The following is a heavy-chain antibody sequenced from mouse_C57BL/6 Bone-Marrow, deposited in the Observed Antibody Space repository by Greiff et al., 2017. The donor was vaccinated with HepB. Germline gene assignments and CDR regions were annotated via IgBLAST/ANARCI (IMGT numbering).Heavy chain of an antibody. D-gene: IGHD1-1*01. Sequence: EVKLVESGEGLVKPGGSLKLSCAASGFTFSSYAMSWVRQTPEKRLEWVAYISSGGDYIYYADTVKGRFTISRDKARNTLYLQMSSLKSEDTAMYYCTRSFLITTVVGCDYWGQGTTLTVSS. J-gene: IGHJ2*01. CDR3: TRSFLITTVVGCDY. CDR1: GFTFSSYA. CDR2: ISSGGDYI. V-gene: IGHV5-9-1*02.